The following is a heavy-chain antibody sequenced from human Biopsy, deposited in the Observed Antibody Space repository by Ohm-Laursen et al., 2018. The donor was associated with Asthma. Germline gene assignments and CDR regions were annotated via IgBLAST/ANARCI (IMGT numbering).Heavy chain of an antibody. CDR1: GDSISSYH. CDR2: VFYGGAT. D-gene: IGHD4-23*01. CDR3: ARGVVYGGDSYAEYFQH. Sequence: SETLSLTCTVSGDSISSYHWSWIRQPPGKGLEWIGYVFYGGATNYNPSLKSRVTISVDTSKNQFFLRLSSVTAADTAVDYCARGVVYGGDSYAEYFQHWGQGTLVTVSS. J-gene: IGHJ1*01. V-gene: IGHV4-59*01.